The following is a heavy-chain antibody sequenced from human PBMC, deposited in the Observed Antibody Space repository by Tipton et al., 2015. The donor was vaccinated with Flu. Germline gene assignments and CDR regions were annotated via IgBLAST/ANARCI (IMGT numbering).Heavy chain of an antibody. CDR1: GYTFTGYY. V-gene: IGHV1-2*02. Sequence: QLVQSGAEVKKPGASVKVSCKASGYTFTGYYMHWVRQAPGQGLEWMGWINPNSGGTNYAQKFQGRVTMTRDTSISTAYMELSRLRSDDTAVYCCARDRYGITVTSYYYGMDVWGQGTTVTVSS. D-gene: IGHD1-14*01. CDR2: INPNSGGT. J-gene: IGHJ6*02. CDR3: ARDRYGITVTSYYYGMDV.